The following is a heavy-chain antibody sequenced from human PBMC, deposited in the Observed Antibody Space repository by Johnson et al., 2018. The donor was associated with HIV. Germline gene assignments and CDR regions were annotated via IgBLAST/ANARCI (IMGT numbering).Heavy chain of an antibody. J-gene: IGHJ3*02. CDR3: AKDHDYIGHGAFDI. D-gene: IGHD4-11*01. Sequence: VQLVESGGGVVRPGWSLTLSCAASGFTFDDYAMHWVRQAPGKGLEWVSGISWNSGSIGYADPVKGRFTISRDNAKNSLYLQMNSLRAEDTALYYCAKDHDYIGHGAFDIWGQGTMVTVSS. V-gene: IGHV3-9*01. CDR1: GFTFDDYA. CDR2: ISWNSGSI.